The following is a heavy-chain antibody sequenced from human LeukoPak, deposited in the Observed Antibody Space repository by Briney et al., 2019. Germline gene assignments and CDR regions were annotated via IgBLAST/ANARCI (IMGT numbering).Heavy chain of an antibody. J-gene: IGHJ5*02. D-gene: IGHD6-13*01. CDR3: ARRLDAASAHNWFDP. CDR2: IHPGDSDT. V-gene: IGHV5-51*01. Sequence: GESLQISCQASGYTFTTNWIAWVRQMPGKGLEWMAIIHPGDSDTRYSPSFQGQVTISADKSLSTAYLQWNSLKASGTAMYYCARRLDAASAHNWFDPWGQGTLVTVSS. CDR1: GYTFTTNW.